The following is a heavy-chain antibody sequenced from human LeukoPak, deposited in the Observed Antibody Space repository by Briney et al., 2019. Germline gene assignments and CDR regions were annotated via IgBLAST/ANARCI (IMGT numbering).Heavy chain of an antibody. J-gene: IGHJ4*02. CDR1: GFSFSDDY. V-gene: IGHV3-11*04. Sequence: GGSLRLSCAASGFSFSDDYMSWIRQAPGKGLEWVSYICSSVSTIYYADSVKGRFTISRDNAKNSLYLQMNSLRADDTAVYYCARGGSGYPLDYWGQGTLVTVSS. D-gene: IGHD3-3*01. CDR2: ICSSVSTI. CDR3: ARGGSGYPLDY.